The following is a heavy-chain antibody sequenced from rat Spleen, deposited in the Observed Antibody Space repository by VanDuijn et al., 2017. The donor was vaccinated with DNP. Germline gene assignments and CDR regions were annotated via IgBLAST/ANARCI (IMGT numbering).Heavy chain of an antibody. CDR2: SSYDGGST. D-gene: IGHD1-7*01. V-gene: IGHV5-22*01. CDR3: ARHVIPLGVWDY. Sequence: EVQLVESGGGLVQPGRSLKLSCAASGFTFSDYYMAWVRQAPTKGLEWVAYSSYDGGSTYNGDSVKGRFTISRDNAKSTLYLQMNSRRSEDMATYYCARHVIPLGVWDYWGQGVMVTVSS. CDR1: GFTFSDYY. J-gene: IGHJ2*01.